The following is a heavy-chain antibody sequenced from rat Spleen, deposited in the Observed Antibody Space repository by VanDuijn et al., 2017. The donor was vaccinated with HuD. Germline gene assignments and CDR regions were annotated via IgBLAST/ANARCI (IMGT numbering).Heavy chain of an antibody. V-gene: IGHV5-25*01. J-gene: IGHJ2*01. CDR1: GFTFSTFP. Sequence: EVQLVESGGGLVQPGRSLKLSCAASGFTFSTFPMAWVRQAPKMGLEWVASISSGGGNTYYRDSVKGRFTISRDNAKSTLYLQMDSLRSEDTATYYCARHDPNNSGYYFDYWGQGVMVTVSS. CDR3: ARHDPNNSGYYFDY. CDR2: ISSGGGNT. D-gene: IGHD4-3*01.